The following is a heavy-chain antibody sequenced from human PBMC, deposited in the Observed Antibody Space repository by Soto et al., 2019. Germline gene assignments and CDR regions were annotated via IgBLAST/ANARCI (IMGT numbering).Heavy chain of an antibody. CDR3: ARVGARGGYYYYYGMDV. J-gene: IGHJ6*02. Sequence: SETLSLTCAVYGGSFSGYYWSWIRQPPGKGLEWIGEINHSGSTNYNPSLKGRVTISVDTSKNQFSLKLSSVTAADAAVYYCARVGARGGYYYYYGMDVWGQGTTVTVSS. D-gene: IGHD1-26*01. CDR2: INHSGST. CDR1: GGSFSGYY. V-gene: IGHV4-34*01.